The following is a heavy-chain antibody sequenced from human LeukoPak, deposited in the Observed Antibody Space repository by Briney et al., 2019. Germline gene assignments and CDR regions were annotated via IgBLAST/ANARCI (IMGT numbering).Heavy chain of an antibody. D-gene: IGHD2-15*01. Sequence: GGSLRLSCAASGFTFSSSAMSWVRQVPEKGLEWVSGISSSGGSTNYADSVKGRCTISRDNSKNTLYLQMNSLRAEDTAGYYCAKGGSGRIPLYNFDYWGQGTLVTVSS. J-gene: IGHJ4*02. V-gene: IGHV3-23*01. CDR3: AKGGSGRIPLYNFDY. CDR2: ISSSGGST. CDR1: GFTFSSSA.